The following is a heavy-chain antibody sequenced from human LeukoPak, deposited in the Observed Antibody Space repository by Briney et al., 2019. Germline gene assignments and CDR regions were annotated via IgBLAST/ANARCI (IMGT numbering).Heavy chain of an antibody. Sequence: QPGGSLRLSCVASGFSFNNYAMNWVRQAPGKGLEWVSLIIGSSGSTFYADSVKGRFTIPRDKSKNTLYLQMNSLRAEDTAVYYCAKGAYDYIEIAYFDYWGQGSLVTVSS. CDR1: GFSFNNYA. D-gene: IGHD5-12*01. V-gene: IGHV3-23*01. CDR2: IIGSSGST. J-gene: IGHJ4*02. CDR3: AKGAYDYIEIAYFDY.